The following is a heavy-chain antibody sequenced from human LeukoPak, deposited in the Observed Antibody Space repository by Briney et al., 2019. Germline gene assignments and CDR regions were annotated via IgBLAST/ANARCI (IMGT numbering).Heavy chain of an antibody. V-gene: IGHV1-69*13. CDR3: ASTQQLGRYFDY. CDR2: IIPIFGTA. D-gene: IGHD6-13*01. CDR1: GGTFSSYA. Sequence: GASVKVSCKASGGTFSSYAISWVRQAPGQGLEWMGGIIPIFGTANYAQKSQGRVTITADESTSTAYMELSSLRSEDTAVYYCASTQQLGRYFDYWGQGTLVTVSS. J-gene: IGHJ4*02.